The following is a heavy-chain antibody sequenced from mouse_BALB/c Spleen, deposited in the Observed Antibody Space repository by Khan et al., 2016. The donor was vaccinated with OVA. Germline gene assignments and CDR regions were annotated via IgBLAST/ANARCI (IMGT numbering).Heavy chain of an antibody. V-gene: IGHV5-15*02. CDR2: ISSLAYSI. J-gene: IGHJ4*01. CDR1: GFTFSDYG. CDR3: ARSWAMDY. Sequence: EVQLLETGGGLVQPGGSRKLSCAASGFTFSDYGMARVRQAPGKGPEWVAFISSLAYSIYYADTVTGRFTISRENAKNTLYLEMSSLRSEDTTMYYCARSWAMDYWGQGTSVTVSS.